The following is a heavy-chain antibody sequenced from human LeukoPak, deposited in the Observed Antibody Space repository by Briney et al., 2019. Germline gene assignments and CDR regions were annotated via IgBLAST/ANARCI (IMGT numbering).Heavy chain of an antibody. CDR3: ARGSPLDYDFWSGYPTLDY. CDR2: INHSGST. V-gene: IGHV4-34*01. J-gene: IGHJ4*02. CDR1: GGSFSGYY. D-gene: IGHD3-3*01. Sequence: SETLSLTCAVYGGSFSGYYWSWIRQPPGKGLEWIREINHSGSTNYNPSLKSRVTISVDTSKNQFSLKLSSVTAADTAVYYCARGSPLDYDFWSGYPTLDYWGQGTLVTVSS.